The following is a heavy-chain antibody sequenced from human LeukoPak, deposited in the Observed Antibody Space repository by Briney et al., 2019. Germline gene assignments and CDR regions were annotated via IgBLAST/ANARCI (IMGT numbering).Heavy chain of an antibody. V-gene: IGHV3-53*01. J-gene: IGHJ4*02. D-gene: IGHD1-26*01. CDR2: IYSGGST. CDR1: GFTVSSNY. Sequence: PGGSLRLSCAACGFTVSSNYMSWVRQAPGKGLEWVSVIYSGGSTYYADSVKGRFTISRDNSKNTLYLQMNSLRAEDTAVYYCAREVGATPYFDYWGQGTLVTVSS. CDR3: AREVGATPYFDY.